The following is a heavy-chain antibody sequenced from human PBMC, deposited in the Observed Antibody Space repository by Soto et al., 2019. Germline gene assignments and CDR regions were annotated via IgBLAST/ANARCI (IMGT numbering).Heavy chain of an antibody. CDR2: ISGSGGSA. J-gene: IGHJ4*02. Sequence: VGSLRLSRAASGFTFSSYAMSWVRQAPGKGLEWVSAISGSGGSAYYADSVKGRFTISRDNSKNTLYLQMNSLRAEDTAVYYCAKDPPGDSSGYFEGQIGYFDYWGQGTLVTVSS. CDR3: AKDPPGDSSGYFEGQIGYFDY. D-gene: IGHD3-22*01. V-gene: IGHV3-23*01. CDR1: GFTFSSYA.